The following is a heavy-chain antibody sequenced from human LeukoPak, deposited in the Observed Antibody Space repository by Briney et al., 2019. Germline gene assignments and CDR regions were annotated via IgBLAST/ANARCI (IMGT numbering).Heavy chain of an antibody. J-gene: IGHJ4*02. CDR2: ISYDGSNK. CDR1: GFTFSSYA. D-gene: IGHD3-10*01. Sequence: GRSLRLSCAASGFTFSSYAMHWVRQAPGKGLEWVAVISYDGSNKYYADSVKGRFTISRDNSKNTLYLRMNSLRAEDTAVYYCARAHRRYGSGSYSLDYWGQGTLVTVSS. CDR3: ARAHRRYGSGSYSLDY. V-gene: IGHV3-30*04.